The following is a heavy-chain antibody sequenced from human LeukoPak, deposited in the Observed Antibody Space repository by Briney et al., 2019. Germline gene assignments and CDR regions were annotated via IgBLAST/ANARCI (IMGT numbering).Heavy chain of an antibody. Sequence: PGRSLRLSCAASGFTFSSYGMHWVRQAPGKGLEWVAVIWYDGSNKYYADSVKGRFTISRDNSKNTLYLQMDSLRAEDTAVYYCARDRKIMAAGGIGAFDIWGQGTMVTVSS. V-gene: IGHV3-33*01. CDR1: GFTFSSYG. D-gene: IGHD6-13*01. CDR3: ARDRKIMAAGGIGAFDI. J-gene: IGHJ3*02. CDR2: IWYDGSNK.